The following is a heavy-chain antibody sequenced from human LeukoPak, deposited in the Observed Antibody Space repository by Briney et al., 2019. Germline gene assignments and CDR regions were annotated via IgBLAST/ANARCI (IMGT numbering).Heavy chain of an antibody. V-gene: IGHV3-53*01. J-gene: IGHJ6*02. CDR2: IYSGGST. D-gene: IGHD2-2*01. CDR1: GFTVSSNY. Sequence: GGSLRLSCAASGFTVSSNYMTWVRQAPGKGLEWVSVIYSGGSTYYADSVKGRFTISRDNSKNTLYLQMNSLRVEDTAVYYCARGSNTSPDLSYYYGMDVWGQGTTVTVSS. CDR3: ARGSNTSPDLSYYYGMDV.